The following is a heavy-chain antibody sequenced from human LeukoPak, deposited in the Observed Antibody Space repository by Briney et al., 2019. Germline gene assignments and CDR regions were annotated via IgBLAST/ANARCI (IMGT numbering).Heavy chain of an antibody. CDR2: ISYDGSNK. J-gene: IGHJ4*02. D-gene: IGHD3-16*01. Sequence: GGSLRLSCAASGFTFSSYGMHWVRQAPGKGLEWVAVISYDGSNKYYADSVKGRFTISRDNSKNTLYLQMNSLRAEDTAVYYCAKGDRLRGYFDYWGQGTLVTVSS. CDR1: GFTFSSYG. V-gene: IGHV3-30*18. CDR3: AKGDRLRGYFDY.